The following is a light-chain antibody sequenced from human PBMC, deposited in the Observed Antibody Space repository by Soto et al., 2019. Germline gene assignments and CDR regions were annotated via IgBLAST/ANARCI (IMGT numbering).Light chain of an antibody. J-gene: IGLJ1*01. CDR3: SSYAGINNFKV. CDR1: SSDVGAYNY. Sequence: QSALTQPPSASGSPGQSLTISCTGTSSDVGAYNYVSRYQQHPGKAPKLMIYEVSKRPSGVPDRFSGSKSGNTASLTVSGLQGEDEADYYCSSYAGINNFKVFGTGTKLTVL. CDR2: EVS. V-gene: IGLV2-8*01.